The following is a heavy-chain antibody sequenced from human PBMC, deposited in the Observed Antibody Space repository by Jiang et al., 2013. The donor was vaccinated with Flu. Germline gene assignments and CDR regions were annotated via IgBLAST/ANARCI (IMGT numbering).Heavy chain of an antibody. V-gene: IGHV1-2*02. J-gene: IGHJ2*01. CDR3: ARDPLYCSSTSCYNWYFDL. Sequence: GAEVKKPGASVKVSCKASGYTFTGYYMHWVRQAPGQGLEWMGWINPNSGGTNYAQKFQGRVTMTRDTSISTAYMELSRLRSDDTAVYYCARDPLYCSSTSCYNWYFDLWGRGTL. D-gene: IGHD2-2*02. CDR2: INPNSGGT. CDR1: GYTFTGYY.